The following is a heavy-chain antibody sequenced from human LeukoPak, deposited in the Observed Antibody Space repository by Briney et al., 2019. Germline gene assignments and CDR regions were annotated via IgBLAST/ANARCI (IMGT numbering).Heavy chain of an antibody. CDR3: ATGASKVTTDFANY. CDR2: IDPRDSYT. J-gene: IGHJ4*02. D-gene: IGHD4-17*01. CDR1: GYSFTNYW. V-gene: IGHV5-10-1*01. Sequence: GESLKISCEGSGYSFTNYWISWVRQMPGKGLEWMGRIDPRDSYTKYSPSFEGHVTIPVDKSISTAFLQWNSLKASDSAMYYCATGASKVTTDFANYWGQGTQVAVSS.